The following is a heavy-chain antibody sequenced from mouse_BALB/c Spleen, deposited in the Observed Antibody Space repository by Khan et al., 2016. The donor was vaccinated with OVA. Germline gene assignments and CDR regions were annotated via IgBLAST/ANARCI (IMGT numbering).Heavy chain of an antibody. D-gene: IGHD1-1*01. J-gene: IGHJ3*01. Sequence: VQLEESGAELVKPGASVKLSCTASGFNIKDTYMHWVKQRPEQGLEWIGRIDPANGNTKYDPKFQGKATITADTSSNTAYLQLSSLTSEDTAVYYCDREYGDVFAYWGQGTLVTVSA. CDR3: DREYGDVFAY. V-gene: IGHV14-3*02. CDR1: GFNIKDTY. CDR2: IDPANGNT.